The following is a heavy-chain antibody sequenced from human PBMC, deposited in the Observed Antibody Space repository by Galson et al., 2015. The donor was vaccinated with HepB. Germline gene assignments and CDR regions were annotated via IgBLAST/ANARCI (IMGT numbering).Heavy chain of an antibody. J-gene: IGHJ4*02. CDR1: GYTFTGYY. CDR2: INPNSGGT. CDR3: ARVRSSYGGNYISYFDS. V-gene: IGHV1-2*06. D-gene: IGHD4/OR15-4a*01. Sequence: SVKVSCKASGYTFTGYYIHWVRQAPGQGLEWMGRINPNSGGTNFTQRFQGRVSINADESATTAYMELNSLRSEDTAVYYCARVRSSYGGNYISYFDSWGQGTLVTVSS.